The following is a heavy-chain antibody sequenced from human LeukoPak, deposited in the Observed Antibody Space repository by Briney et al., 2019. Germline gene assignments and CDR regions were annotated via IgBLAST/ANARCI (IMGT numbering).Heavy chain of an antibody. Sequence: SETLSLTCTVSGGSISSYYWSWIRQPPGKGLEWIGYIYYSGSTNYNPSLKSRVTISVDTSKNQFSLKLSSVTAADTAVYYCARGEGSSGYYLKAYYFDSWGQGTLVTVSS. CDR3: ARGEGSSGYYLKAYYFDS. V-gene: IGHV4-59*12. D-gene: IGHD3-22*01. CDR1: GGSISSYY. CDR2: IYYSGST. J-gene: IGHJ4*02.